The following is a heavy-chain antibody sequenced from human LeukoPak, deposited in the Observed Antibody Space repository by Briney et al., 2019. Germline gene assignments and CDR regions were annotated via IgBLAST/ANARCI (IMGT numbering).Heavy chain of an antibody. D-gene: IGHD3-3*01. Sequence: ASVKVSCKASGYTFTGYYMHWVRQAPGQGLEWMGWINPNSGGTNYAQKFQGRVTMTRDTSISTAYMELSRLRSDDTAVYYCARGVMEWLLYRGYFDYWGQGTLVTVSS. CDR1: GYTFTGYY. J-gene: IGHJ4*02. V-gene: IGHV1-2*02. CDR2: INPNSGGT. CDR3: ARGVMEWLLYRGYFDY.